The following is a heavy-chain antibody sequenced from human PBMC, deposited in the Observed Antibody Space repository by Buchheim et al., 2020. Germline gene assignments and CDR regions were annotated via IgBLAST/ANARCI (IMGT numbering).Heavy chain of an antibody. CDR3: AREYVDTAVVDYYYGMDV. V-gene: IGHV3-30*04. CDR2: ISYDGSNK. J-gene: IGHJ6*02. CDR1: GFTFSNYA. Sequence: QVQLVESGGGVVQPGRSLRLSSAASGFTFSNYAMHWVRQAPGKGLEWVAVISYDGSNKYYADSVQGRFTISRDNSKNTLYLQMNSLRAEDTAVYYCAREYVDTAVVDYYYGMDVWGLGTT. D-gene: IGHD5-18*01.